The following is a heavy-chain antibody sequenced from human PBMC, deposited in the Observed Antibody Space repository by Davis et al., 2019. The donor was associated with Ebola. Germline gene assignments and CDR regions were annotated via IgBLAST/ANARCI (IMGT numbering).Heavy chain of an antibody. J-gene: IGHJ2*01. D-gene: IGHD6-6*01. Sequence: GESLKISCAASGFTFSNYAMNWVRQTPGKGLEWVSAISGSGGSTYLADSVRGRFTISRDNSKNTLHLQMNSLRPEDTAEYYCTTGTKGEQLGRDYWYFDLWGRGTLVTVSS. CDR2: ISGSGGST. CDR1: GFTFSNYA. CDR3: TTGTKGEQLGRDYWYFDL. V-gene: IGHV3-23*01.